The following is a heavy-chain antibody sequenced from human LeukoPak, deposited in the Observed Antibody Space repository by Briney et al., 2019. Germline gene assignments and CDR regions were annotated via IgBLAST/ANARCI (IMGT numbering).Heavy chain of an antibody. CDR3: ARVAAVKTYYGMDV. V-gene: IGHV1-18*01. J-gene: IGHJ6*02. CDR1: GYTFTSYG. Sequence: ASVKVSCEASGYTFTSYGISWVRQAPGQGLEWMGWISAYNGNTNYAQKLQGRVTMTTDTSTSTAYMELRSLRSDDTAVYYCARVAAVKTYYGMDVWDQGTTVTVSS. CDR2: ISAYNGNT. D-gene: IGHD6-13*01.